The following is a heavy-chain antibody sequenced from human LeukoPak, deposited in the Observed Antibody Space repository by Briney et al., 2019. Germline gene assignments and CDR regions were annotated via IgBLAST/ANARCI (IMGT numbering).Heavy chain of an antibody. CDR1: NGSISSYY. CDR3: ARHRMGRVPGYFDN. CDR2: INHSGST. V-gene: IGHV4-34*01. D-gene: IGHD5-24*01. Sequence: SETLSLTCTVSNGSISSYYWSWIRQPPGKGLEWIGEINHSGSTNYNPSLKSRVTISVDTSKNQFSLKLSSVTAADTAVYYCARHRMGRVPGYFDNWGQGTLVTVSS. J-gene: IGHJ4*02.